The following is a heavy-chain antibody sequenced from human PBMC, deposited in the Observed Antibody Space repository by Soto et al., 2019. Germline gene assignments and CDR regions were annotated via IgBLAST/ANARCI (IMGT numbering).Heavy chain of an antibody. Sequence: WGCMRLSCATCGYGFEYYAMHWVRQVPGKGLEWVSLISWDGESTYYADPVKGRFTVSRDNSEKSLYLQMNSVRVDDTALYYCAKVGQLDITTGHAYFDHWGQGTLVTVSS. CDR1: GYGFEYYA. CDR3: AKVGQLDITTGHAYFDH. J-gene: IGHJ4*02. CDR2: ISWDGEST. V-gene: IGHV3-43D*04. D-gene: IGHD5-12*01.